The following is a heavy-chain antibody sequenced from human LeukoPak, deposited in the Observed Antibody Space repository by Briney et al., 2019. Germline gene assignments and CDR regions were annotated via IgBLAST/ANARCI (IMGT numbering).Heavy chain of an antibody. CDR2: ISAYNGNT. CDR1: GYTFTSYG. V-gene: IGHV1-18*01. J-gene: IGHJ3*02. CDR3: ARGGAYQLPIDGYAFDI. Sequence: GASVKVSCKASGYTFTSYGISWVRQAPGQGLEWMGWISAYNGNTKYSQKLHGRVTITRDTSARTAYMELSSLRSDDTAVYYCARGGAYQLPIDGYAFDIWGQGTMVTVSS. D-gene: IGHD2-2*01.